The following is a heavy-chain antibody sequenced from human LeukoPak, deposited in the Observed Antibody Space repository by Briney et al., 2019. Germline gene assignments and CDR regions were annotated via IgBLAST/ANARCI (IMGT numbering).Heavy chain of an antibody. Sequence: GGALKISCKGSGYSFTSYWIGWVRQMPGKGLEWMGIIYPGDSDTRYSPSFQGQVTISADKSISTAYLQWSSLKASDTAMYYCARHSIRYCSGGSCYSVGFDPWGQGTLVTVSS. CDR1: GYSFTSYW. J-gene: IGHJ5*02. CDR2: IYPGDSDT. V-gene: IGHV5-51*01. D-gene: IGHD2-15*01. CDR3: ARHSIRYCSGGSCYSVGFDP.